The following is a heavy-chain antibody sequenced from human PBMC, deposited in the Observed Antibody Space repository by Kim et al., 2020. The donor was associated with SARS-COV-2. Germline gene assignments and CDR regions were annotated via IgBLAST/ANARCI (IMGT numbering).Heavy chain of an antibody. J-gene: IGHJ6*02. CDR3: ARLRGYCSSTSCPDHYYYGMDV. D-gene: IGHD2-2*01. CDR1: GGSISSSSYY. Sequence: SETLSLTCTVSGGSISSSSYYWGWIRQPPGKGLEWIGSIYYSGSTYYNPSLKSRVTISVDTSKNQFSLKLSSVTAADTAVYYCARLRGYCSSTSCPDHYYYGMDVWGQGTTVTVSS. CDR2: IYYSGST. V-gene: IGHV4-39*01.